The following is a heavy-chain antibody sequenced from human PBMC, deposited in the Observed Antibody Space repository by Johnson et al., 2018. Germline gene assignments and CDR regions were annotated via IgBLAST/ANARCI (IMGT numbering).Heavy chain of an antibody. D-gene: IGHD3-3*01. CDR1: GGTFSSYA. CDR2: IIPIFGTA. CDR3: AGDRTSIKSGPAEYFQH. V-gene: IGHV1-69*01. J-gene: IGHJ1*01. Sequence: QVQLVESGAEVKKPGSSVKVCCKASGGTFSSYAISWVRQAPGQGLEWMGGIIPIFGTANYAQKFQGRVTITADESTSTAYMELSSLRAEDTAVYYCAGDRTSIKSGPAEYFQHWGQGTLVTVSS.